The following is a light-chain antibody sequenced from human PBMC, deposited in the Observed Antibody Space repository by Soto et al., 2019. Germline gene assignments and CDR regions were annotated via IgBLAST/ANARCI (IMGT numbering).Light chain of an antibody. Sequence: EIVMTQSPATLSVSPGERAALSCRASQSVSGNLAWYQQTPGQAPRLLIYGASTRATGIPARFSGSGFGTEFTLTISGLKSEDFAVYYCQQDNYRPPAFGQGTRLEI. CDR2: GAS. CDR3: QQDNYRPPA. V-gene: IGKV3-15*01. J-gene: IGKJ5*01. CDR1: QSVSGN.